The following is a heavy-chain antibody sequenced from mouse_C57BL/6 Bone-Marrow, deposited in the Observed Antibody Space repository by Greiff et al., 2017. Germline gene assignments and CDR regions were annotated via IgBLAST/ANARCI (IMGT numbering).Heavy chain of an antibody. CDR2: IWSGGIT. Sequence: QFQLQQSGPGLVQPSQSLSITCTVSGFSLSSYGVHWVRQSPGKGLEWLGVIWSGGITDYNEAFISRLTISRDISNSQVSFKMSSLRADDTAIYYCARKENPWGTMDYWGQGTSVTVAS. CDR1: GFSLSSYG. CDR3: ARKENPWGTMDY. J-gene: IGHJ4*01. V-gene: IGHV2-2*01.